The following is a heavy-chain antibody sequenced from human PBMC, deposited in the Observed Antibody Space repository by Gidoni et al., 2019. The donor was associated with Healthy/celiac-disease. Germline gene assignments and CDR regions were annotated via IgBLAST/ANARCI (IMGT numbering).Heavy chain of an antibody. CDR1: GFTSSGPS. J-gene: IGHJ3*02. CDR2: ISGSGGST. V-gene: IGHV3-23*01. D-gene: IGHD5-18*01. CDR3: AKPGGQDTAMARTDAFDS. Sequence: EVQLLESGGGLVQPGGSLRLHCAASGFTSSGPSMSWVRQAPGKGLEWVPAISGSGGSTDYADSVKGRFTISRDKSKNTLYLQMDSLRDEDAAVYYCAKPGGQDTAMARTDAFDSWGQGTMVTVSS.